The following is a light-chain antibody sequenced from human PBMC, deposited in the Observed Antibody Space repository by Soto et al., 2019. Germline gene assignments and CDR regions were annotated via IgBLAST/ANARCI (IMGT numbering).Light chain of an antibody. V-gene: IGLV2-11*01. J-gene: IGLJ3*02. CDR2: DVS. Sequence: QSALTQPRSVSGSPGQSVTISCTGTSSDVGGYNYVSWYQQHPGKAPKLMIYDVSKRPSRVPDRFSGSKSGNTASLTISGLQAEDEADYYCCSYAGSYTWVFGGGTKVTVL. CDR1: SSDVGGYNY. CDR3: CSYAGSYTWV.